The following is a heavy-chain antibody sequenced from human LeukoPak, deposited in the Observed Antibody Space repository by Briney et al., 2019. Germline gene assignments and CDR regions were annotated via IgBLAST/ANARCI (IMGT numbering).Heavy chain of an antibody. V-gene: IGHV1-18*01. J-gene: IGHJ4*02. D-gene: IGHD6-6*01. CDR3: AKGVATPRPHYFDY. CDR2: ISAYNGNT. CDR1: GYTFTGYG. Sequence: GASVKVSCKASGYTFTGYGISWVRQAPGQGLEWMGWISAYNGNTNYAQKLQGRVTMTTDTSTSTAYMELRSLRSDDTAVYYCAKGVATPRPHYFDYWGQGTLVTVSS.